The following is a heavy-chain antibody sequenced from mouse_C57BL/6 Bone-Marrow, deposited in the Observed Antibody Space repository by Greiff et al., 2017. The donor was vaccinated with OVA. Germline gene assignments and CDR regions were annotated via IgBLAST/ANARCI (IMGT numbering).Heavy chain of an antibody. J-gene: IGHJ2*01. CDR3: ARSAQATDFDY. D-gene: IGHD3-2*02. Sequence: VQLQQPGAELVKPGASVKLSCKASGYTFTSYWMQWVKQRPGQGLEWIGEIDPSDSYTNYNQKFKGKATLTVDTSSSTAYMQLSSLTSEDSAVYYCARSAQATDFDYWGQGTTLTVSS. CDR2: IDPSDSYT. CDR1: GYTFTSYW. V-gene: IGHV1-50*01.